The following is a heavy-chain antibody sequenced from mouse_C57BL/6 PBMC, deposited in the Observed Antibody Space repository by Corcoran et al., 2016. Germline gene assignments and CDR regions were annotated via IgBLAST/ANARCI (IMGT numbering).Heavy chain of an antibody. Sequence: QIQLVQSGPELKKPGETVKISCKASGYTFTTYGMSWVKQAPGKGLKWMGWINTYSGVPTYADDFKGRFAFSLETSASTAYLQINNLKNEDTATYFCARKDGNDWGQGTLVTVSA. CDR2: INTYSGVP. D-gene: IGHD2-3*01. V-gene: IGHV9-3*01. J-gene: IGHJ3*01. CDR1: GYTFTTYG. CDR3: ARKDGND.